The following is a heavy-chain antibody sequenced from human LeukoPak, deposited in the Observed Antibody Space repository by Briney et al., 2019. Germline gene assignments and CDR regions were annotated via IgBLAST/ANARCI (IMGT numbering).Heavy chain of an antibody. CDR1: GFTFSSYE. CDR2: ISSSGSTI. Sequence: PGGSLRLSCAASGFTFSSYEMNWVRQAPGKGLEWVSYISSSGSTIYYADSVKGRFTISRDKAKNSLYLQMNSLRAEHTAVYYCASLEYSSSSKDFDYWGQGTLVTVSS. J-gene: IGHJ4*02. D-gene: IGHD6-6*01. CDR3: ASLEYSSSSKDFDY. V-gene: IGHV3-48*03.